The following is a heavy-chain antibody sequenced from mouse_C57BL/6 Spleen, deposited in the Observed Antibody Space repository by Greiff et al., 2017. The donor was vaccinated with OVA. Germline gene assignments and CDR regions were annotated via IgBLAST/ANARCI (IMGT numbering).Heavy chain of an antibody. CDR1: GYTFTDYY. V-gene: IGHV1-26*01. J-gene: IGHJ4*01. CDR2: INPNNGGT. D-gene: IGHD2-4*01. CDR3: AKRGYDYDNVGYYSAMDY. Sequence: EVKLQESGPELVKPGASVKISCKASGYTFTDYYMNWVKQSHGKSLEWIGDINPNNGGTSYNQKFKGKATLTVDKSSSTAYMELRSLTSEDSAVYYCAKRGYDYDNVGYYSAMDYWGQGTSVTVSS.